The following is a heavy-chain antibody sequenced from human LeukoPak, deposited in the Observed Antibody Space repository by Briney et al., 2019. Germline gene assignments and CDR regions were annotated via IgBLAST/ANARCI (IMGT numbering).Heavy chain of an antibody. Sequence: ASVKVSCKASGYTFKDYDINWVRQAPGQGPEWMAWMNPNNDNAGSAQKFQGRGTMTRDTSINTAYMELSSLRSDDTGVYYCARAAAGGDDPFDVWGQGSLIIVSS. CDR2: MNPNNDNA. CDR3: ARAAAGGDDPFDV. CDR1: GYTFKDYD. D-gene: IGHD6-25*01. J-gene: IGHJ3*01. V-gene: IGHV1-8*01.